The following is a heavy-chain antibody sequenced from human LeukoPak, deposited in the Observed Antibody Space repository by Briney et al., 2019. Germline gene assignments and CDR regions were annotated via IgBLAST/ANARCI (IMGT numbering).Heavy chain of an antibody. CDR1: GLSVNRNH. V-gene: IGHV3-53*01. CDR3: TRDSYDFDSNGSVDI. J-gene: IGHJ3*02. Sequence: GGSLRLSCAVSGLSVNRNHMSWVRQAPGQGLEWVSVIYDNGYTYYADSVKGRFTISRDDAKSTLYLQMNSLRVEDTAVYYCTRDSYDFDSNGSVDIWGQGTMVTVSS. CDR2: IYDNGYT. D-gene: IGHD3-22*01.